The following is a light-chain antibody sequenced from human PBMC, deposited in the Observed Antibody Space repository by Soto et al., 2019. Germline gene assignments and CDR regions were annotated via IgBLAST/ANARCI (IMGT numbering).Light chain of an antibody. CDR3: SSYTSSSTLV. Sequence: QSALTQPASVSGSPGQSITISCTGTSSDVGGYNYVSWYQQHPGKAPKLMIYEVSNRPSGVSNRFSGSKSGNTASLTISGLRAEDEADYYCSSYTSSSTLVFATGTKLTVL. J-gene: IGLJ1*01. V-gene: IGLV2-14*01. CDR1: SSDVGGYNY. CDR2: EVS.